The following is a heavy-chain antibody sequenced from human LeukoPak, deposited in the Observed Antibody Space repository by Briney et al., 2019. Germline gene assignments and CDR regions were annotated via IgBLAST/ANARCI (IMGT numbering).Heavy chain of an antibody. CDR1: GYTFTSYA. Sequence: ASVKVSCKASGYTFTSYAMHWVRQAPGQGLEWMGWINAGNGNTKYSQKFQGRVTITRDTSASTAYMELSSLRSEDTAVYYCARNVGSLWFGELFDYWGQGTLVTVSS. D-gene: IGHD3-10*01. J-gene: IGHJ4*02. CDR2: INAGNGNT. CDR3: ARNVGSLWFGELFDY. V-gene: IGHV1-3*01.